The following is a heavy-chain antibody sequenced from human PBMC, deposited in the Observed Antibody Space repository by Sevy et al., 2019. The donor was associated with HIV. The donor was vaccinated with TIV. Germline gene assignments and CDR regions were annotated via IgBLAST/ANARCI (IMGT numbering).Heavy chain of an antibody. Sequence: GGSLRLSCAASGFTFSSYWMSWVRQAPGKGLEWVANIKQDGSEKYYVDSVKGRFTISRDNAKNSLYLQMNSLRAEDTAVYSCARVYGGNAFGDYYYYMDVWGKGTTVTVSS. J-gene: IGHJ6*03. V-gene: IGHV3-7*03. CDR2: IKQDGSEK. D-gene: IGHD4-17*01. CDR1: GFTFSSYW. CDR3: ARVYGGNAFGDYYYYMDV.